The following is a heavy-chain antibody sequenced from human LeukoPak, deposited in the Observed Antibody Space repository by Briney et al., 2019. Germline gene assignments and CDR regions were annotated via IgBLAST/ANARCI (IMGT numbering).Heavy chain of an antibody. Sequence: PGGSLRLSCAASGFNNVWTSWVRQAPGKGLEWVGRIKSKTEDGTTDYAAPVKGRFTISRDDSKSTLYLQMNGLKTEDTAVYYCTSEDQGGFDYWGQGTLVTVSS. V-gene: IGHV3-15*01. CDR1: GFNNVW. D-gene: IGHD1-26*01. CDR3: TSEDQGGFDY. J-gene: IGHJ4*02. CDR2: IKSKTEDGTT.